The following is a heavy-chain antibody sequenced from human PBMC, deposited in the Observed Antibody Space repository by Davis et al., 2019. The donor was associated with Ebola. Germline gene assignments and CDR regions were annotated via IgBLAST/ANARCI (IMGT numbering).Heavy chain of an antibody. CDR2: IGTYNGNT. J-gene: IGHJ3*02. V-gene: IGHV1-18*04. Sequence: ASVKVSCKASGYRFTSHGISWVRQAPGQRPEWMGWIGTYNGNTKYAQRFRGRLTMTIDTSTSTVYMELGSLRPDDTAVYYCVRDDYDAQFDIWSLGTMVTVSS. CDR1: GYRFTSHG. CDR3: VRDDYDAQFDI. D-gene: IGHD4-17*01.